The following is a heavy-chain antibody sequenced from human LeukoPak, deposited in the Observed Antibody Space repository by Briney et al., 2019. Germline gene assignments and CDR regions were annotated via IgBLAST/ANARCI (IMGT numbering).Heavy chain of an antibody. D-gene: IGHD3-10*01. V-gene: IGHV3-23*01. CDR3: AKSQLVEVRGFTYDY. CDR2: ISGSGGST. J-gene: IGHJ4*02. Sequence: GGSLRLSCAASGFTFSSYAMSWVRQAPGKGLEWVSAISGSGGSTYYADSVKGRFAISRDNSKNTLYLQMNSLRAEDTAVYYCAKSQLVEVRGFTYDYWGQGTLVTVSS. CDR1: GFTFSSYA.